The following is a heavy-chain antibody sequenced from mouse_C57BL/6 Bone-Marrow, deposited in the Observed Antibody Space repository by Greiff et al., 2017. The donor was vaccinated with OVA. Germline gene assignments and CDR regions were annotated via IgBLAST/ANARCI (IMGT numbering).Heavy chain of an antibody. V-gene: IGHV1-22*01. CDR3: ARQEGLGNYRDY. CDR2: INPNNGGT. J-gene: IGHJ2*01. D-gene: IGHD2-1*01. CDR1: GYTFTDYN. Sequence: EVQLQQSGPELVKPGASVKMSCKASGYTFTDYNMHWVKQSHGKSLEWIGYINPNNGGTSYNQKFKGKATLTVNKSSSTAYMGLRSLTSEDSAVYYCARQEGLGNYRDYWGQGTTLTVSS.